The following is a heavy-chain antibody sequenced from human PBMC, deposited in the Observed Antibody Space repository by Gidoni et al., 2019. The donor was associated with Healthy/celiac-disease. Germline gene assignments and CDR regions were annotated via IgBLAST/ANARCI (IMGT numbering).Heavy chain of an antibody. Sequence: EVQLLESGGGLVQPGGSLRLSCAASGFTFSRYAMSWVRQAPGKGLEWVSAISGSGGSTYYADSVKGRFTISRDNSKNTLYLQMNSLRAEDTAVYYCAKDPLRYFDGLGAFDIWGQGTMVTVSS. V-gene: IGHV3-23*01. CDR3: AKDPLRYFDGLGAFDI. D-gene: IGHD3-9*01. CDR1: GFTFSRYA. CDR2: ISGSGGST. J-gene: IGHJ3*02.